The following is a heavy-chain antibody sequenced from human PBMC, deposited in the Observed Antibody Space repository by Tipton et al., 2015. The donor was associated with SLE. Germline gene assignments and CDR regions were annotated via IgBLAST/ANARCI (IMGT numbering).Heavy chain of an antibody. V-gene: IGHV4-39*01. J-gene: IGHJ4*02. CDR2: IHYRGAT. CDR1: GDSISRGDYY. CDR3: ARHDYDDNGYYLHYFDD. D-gene: IGHD3-22*01. Sequence: TLSLTCIVSGDSISRGDYYWGWIRQPPGKGLEWIGSIHYRGATYFNPSLKGRVAMSMDTSKNQVFLRLSSVTAADTATYYCARHDYDDNGYYLHYFDDWGQGTLVTVSS.